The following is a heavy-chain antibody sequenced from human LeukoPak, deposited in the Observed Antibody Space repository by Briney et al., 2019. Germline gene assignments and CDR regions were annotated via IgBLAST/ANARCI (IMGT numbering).Heavy chain of an antibody. CDR1: GYTFTSYG. J-gene: IGHJ4*02. CDR2: ISAYKGNT. V-gene: IGHV1-18*01. Sequence: GASVKVSRKASGYTFTSYGISWVRQAPGQGLEWMGWISAYKGNTNYAQKLQGRVTMTTDTSTSTAYMELRSLRSDDTAVYYCARDEDTAMVKRFDYWGQGTLVTVSS. CDR3: ARDEDTAMVKRFDY. D-gene: IGHD5-18*01.